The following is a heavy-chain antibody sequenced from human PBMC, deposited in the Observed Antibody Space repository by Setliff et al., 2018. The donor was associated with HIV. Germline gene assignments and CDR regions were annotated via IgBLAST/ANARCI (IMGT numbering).Heavy chain of an antibody. CDR3: AKDRNFYDSSGYPYYFDY. CDR2: ISGSGSRT. D-gene: IGHD3-22*01. V-gene: IGHV3-23*01. CDR1: GFTFSSYA. J-gene: IGHJ4*02. Sequence: GGSLRLSCAASGFTFSSYAMSWVRQAPGKGLEWVSGISGSGSRTYYADTVKGRFTISRDISKNTLYLQMNSLRAEDTAVYYCAKDRNFYDSSGYPYYFDYWGRGTLVTV.